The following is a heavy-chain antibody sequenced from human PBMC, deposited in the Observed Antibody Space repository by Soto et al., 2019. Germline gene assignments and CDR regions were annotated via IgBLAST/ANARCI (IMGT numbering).Heavy chain of an antibody. V-gene: IGHV4-30-2*01. CDR1: GGSISSGGYS. D-gene: IGHD3-22*01. CDR2: IYHSGST. J-gene: IGHJ4*02. Sequence: SETLSLTCAVSGGSISSGGYSWSWIRQPPGKGLEWIGYIYHSGSTYYNPSLKSRVTISVDRSKNQFSLKLSSVTAADTAVYYCARAAYYYDSSGSNYGTFDYWGQGTLVTVSS. CDR3: ARAAYYYDSSGSNYGTFDY.